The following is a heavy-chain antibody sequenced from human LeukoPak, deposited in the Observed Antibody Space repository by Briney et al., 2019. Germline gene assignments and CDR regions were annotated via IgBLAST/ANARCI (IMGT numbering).Heavy chain of an antibody. D-gene: IGHD5-18*01. CDR3: ARPRGYSYGYYYYYGMDV. Sequence: SETLSLTCTVSGGSISSSSYYWGWIRQPPGKGLEWIGSIYYSGSTHYNPSLKSRVTISVDTSKNQFSLKLSSVTAADTAVYYCARPRGYSYGYYYYYGMDVWGQGTTVTVSS. CDR2: IYYSGST. J-gene: IGHJ6*02. CDR1: GGSISSSSYY. V-gene: IGHV4-39*01.